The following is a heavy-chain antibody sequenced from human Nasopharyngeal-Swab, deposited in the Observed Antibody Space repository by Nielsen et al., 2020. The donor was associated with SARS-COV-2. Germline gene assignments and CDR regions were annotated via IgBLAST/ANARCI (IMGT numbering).Heavy chain of an antibody. V-gene: IGHV5-51*01. CDR2: IYPGDSET. Sequence: GGSLRLSCKGSGYRFTSYWIGWVRQMPGKGLEWMGIIYPGDSETRYSPSFQGQVTISADKSISTAYLQWSSLKASDTAVYCCARPLWSYADHFDYWGQGTLVTVSS. J-gene: IGHJ4*02. CDR1: GYRFTSYW. D-gene: IGHD1-26*01. CDR3: ARPLWSYADHFDY.